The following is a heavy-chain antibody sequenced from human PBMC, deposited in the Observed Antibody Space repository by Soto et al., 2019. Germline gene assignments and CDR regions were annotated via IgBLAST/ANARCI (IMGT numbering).Heavy chain of an antibody. CDR2: IRSKANSYAT. V-gene: IGHV3-73*01. Sequence: ADSLRLSCAAAGFTFNDSAMRWVRQASGKGLEWVGRIRSKANSYATAYAASVKGRFTISRDDSKNTAYLQMNSLKTEDTAVYYYTRQDMTTVTEVDYWGQET. CDR3: TRQDMTTVTEVDY. CDR1: GFTFNDSA. D-gene: IGHD4-4*01. J-gene: IGHJ4*02.